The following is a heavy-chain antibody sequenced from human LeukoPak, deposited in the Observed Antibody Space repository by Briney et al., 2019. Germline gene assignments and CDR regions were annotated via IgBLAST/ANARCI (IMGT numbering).Heavy chain of an antibody. CDR1: GFTFSSYS. CDR2: ISSSSSTI. V-gene: IGHV3-48*04. D-gene: IGHD6-13*01. J-gene: IGHJ4*02. CDR3: ASKQHPFDY. Sequence: GGSLRLSCAASGFTFSSYSMNWVRQAPGKGLEWVSYISSSSSTIYYADSVKGRFTISRDNAKNSLYLQMNSLRAEDTAVYYCASKQHPFDYWGQGTLVTVSS.